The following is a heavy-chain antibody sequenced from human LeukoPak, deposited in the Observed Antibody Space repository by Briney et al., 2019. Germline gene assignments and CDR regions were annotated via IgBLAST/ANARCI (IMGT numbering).Heavy chain of an antibody. D-gene: IGHD3-10*01. J-gene: IGHJ6*02. CDR2: ISAYNGNT. Sequence: ASVKVSCKASGYTFTSYGISWVRQAPGQGLEWMGWISAYNGNTNYAQKLQGRVTMTTDTSTSTAYMELRSLRSDDTAVYYCARDPLSNSLWLGELLSNYYYYGMDVWGQGTTVTVSS. V-gene: IGHV1-18*01. CDR1: GYTFTSYG. CDR3: ARDPLSNSLWLGELLSNYYYYGMDV.